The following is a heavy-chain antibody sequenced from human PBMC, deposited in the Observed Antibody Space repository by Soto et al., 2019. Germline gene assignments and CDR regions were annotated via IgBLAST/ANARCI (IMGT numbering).Heavy chain of an antibody. D-gene: IGHD4-17*01. J-gene: IGHJ4*02. Sequence: SETLSLTCTVSGGSISSYYWSWIRQPPGKGLEWIGYIYYSGSTNYTPSLKSRVTISVDTSKNQFSLKLSSVTAADTAVYYCARGGYGDYVDYWGQGTLVTVSS. CDR3: ARGGYGDYVDY. CDR1: GGSISSYY. V-gene: IGHV4-59*01. CDR2: IYYSGST.